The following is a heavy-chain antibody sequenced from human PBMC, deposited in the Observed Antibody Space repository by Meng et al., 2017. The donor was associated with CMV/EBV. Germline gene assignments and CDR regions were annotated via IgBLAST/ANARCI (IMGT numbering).Heavy chain of an antibody. Sequence: GSLRLSCTVSGGSISSSSYYWGWIRQPPGKGLEWIGSIYHSGSTYYNPSLKSRVTISVDTSKNQFSLKLSSVTAADTAVYYCARVAMVRGVITSYYFDYWGQGTLVTVSS. D-gene: IGHD3-10*01. CDR2: IYHSGST. CDR1: GGSISSSSYY. CDR3: ARVAMVRGVITSYYFDY. V-gene: IGHV4-39*07. J-gene: IGHJ4*02.